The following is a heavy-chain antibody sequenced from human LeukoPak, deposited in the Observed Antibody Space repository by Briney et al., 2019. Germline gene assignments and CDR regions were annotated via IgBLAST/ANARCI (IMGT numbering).Heavy chain of an antibody. V-gene: IGHV4-39*01. CDR1: GGSISSSNYY. J-gene: IGHJ2*01. CDR3: RGYSSGWGAGYFDL. CDR2: IYYSGSS. Sequence: SETLSLTCTVSGGSISSSNYYWGWIRQPPGKGLEWIGSIYYSGSSYYNPSLKSRVTISGDTSKNKFSPQLSSVTAADTAVYYCRGYSSGWGAGYFDLWGRGTLVTVSS. D-gene: IGHD6-19*01.